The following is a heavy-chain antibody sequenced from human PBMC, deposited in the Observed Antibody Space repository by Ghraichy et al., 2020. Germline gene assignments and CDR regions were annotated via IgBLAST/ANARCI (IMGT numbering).Heavy chain of an antibody. J-gene: IGHJ4*02. CDR3: AREGLPYDYGDYWCFDY. D-gene: IGHD4-17*01. V-gene: IGHV3-33*01. CDR1: GFTFSSYG. CDR2: IWYDGSNK. Sequence: GGSLRLSCAASGFTFSSYGMHWVRQAPGKGLEWVAVIWYDGSNKYYADSVKGRFTISRDNSKNTLYLQMNSLRAEDTAVYYCAREGLPYDYGDYWCFDYWGQGTLVTVSS.